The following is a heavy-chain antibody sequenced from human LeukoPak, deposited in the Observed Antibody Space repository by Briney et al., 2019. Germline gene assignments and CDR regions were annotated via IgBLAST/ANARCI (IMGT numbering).Heavy chain of an antibody. CDR1: GVSISSYY. CDR2: IYYSGST. D-gene: IGHD5-18*01. J-gene: IGHJ4*02. CDR3: ARGRAVDTAMVTGTYFDY. V-gene: IGHV4-59*06. Sequence: SETLSLTCPVSGVSISSYYWSWIRQHPGKGLEWIGYIYYSGSTYYNPSLKSRVTISVDTSKNQFSLKLSSVTAADTAVYYCARGRAVDTAMVTGTYFDYWGQGTLVTVSS.